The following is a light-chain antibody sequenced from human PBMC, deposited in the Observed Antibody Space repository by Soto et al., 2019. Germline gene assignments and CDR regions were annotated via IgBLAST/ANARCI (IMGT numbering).Light chain of an antibody. J-gene: IGLJ2*01. CDR1: SSDVGGYNY. CDR3: SSYTSSSPLV. Sequence: QAALTQPASVSGSPGQSITISCTGTSSDVGGYNYVSWYQQHPGKAPKIMIYDVRNRPSGVSNRFSGSKSGNTASLTISGIQAEDEADYYCSSYTSSSPLVFGGGTKLTVL. CDR2: DVR. V-gene: IGLV2-14*01.